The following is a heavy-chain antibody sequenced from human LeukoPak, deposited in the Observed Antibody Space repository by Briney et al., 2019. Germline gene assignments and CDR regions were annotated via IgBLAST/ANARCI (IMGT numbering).Heavy chain of an antibody. V-gene: IGHV1-2*02. CDR2: INPNSGGT. J-gene: IGHJ4*02. D-gene: IGHD6-19*01. CDR3: ARVRYGVAGIKKGDS. CDR1: GYTFTGYY. Sequence: ASVKVSCKASGYTFTGYYMHWVRQAPGQGLEWMGWINPNSGGTNYAQKFQGRVTMTRDTSISTAYMELSRLRSDDTAVYYCARVRYGVAGIKKGDSWGQGTLVTVSS.